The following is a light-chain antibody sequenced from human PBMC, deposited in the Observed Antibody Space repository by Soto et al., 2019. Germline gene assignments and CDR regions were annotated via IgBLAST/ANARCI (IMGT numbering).Light chain of an antibody. CDR3: CSYAGGYTFV. CDR1: SSDVGDYNY. Sequence: QSALTQPRSVSGSPGQSVTISCTGTSSDVGDYNYVSWYQEHPGKAPKLMIYDVTERPSGVPDRFSGSKSGNTASLTISGLQADDEADYYCCSYAGGYTFVFGGGTKVTVL. J-gene: IGLJ2*01. V-gene: IGLV2-11*01. CDR2: DVT.